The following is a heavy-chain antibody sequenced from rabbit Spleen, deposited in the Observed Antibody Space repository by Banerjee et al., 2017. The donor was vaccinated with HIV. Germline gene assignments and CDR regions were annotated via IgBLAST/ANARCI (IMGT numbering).Heavy chain of an antibody. J-gene: IGHJ4*01. D-gene: IGHD1-1*01. Sequence: QSLEESGGDLVKPGASLTLTCTASGFSFSSSYYMCWVRQAPGKGLEWVACIYTISGDYIAYANWAKGRFTISKTSSTVTLQMTSLTAADTATYFCARDGGRFDLWGQGTLVTVS. CDR2: IYTISGDYI. CDR1: GFSFSSSYY. V-gene: IGHV1S40*01. CDR3: ARDGGRFDL.